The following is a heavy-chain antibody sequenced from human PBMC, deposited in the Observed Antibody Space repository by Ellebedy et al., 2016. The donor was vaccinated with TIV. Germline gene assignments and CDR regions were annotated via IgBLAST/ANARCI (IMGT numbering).Heavy chain of an antibody. V-gene: IGHV3-7*03. CDR3: ARDGAKGDYSPGYYGMDV. CDR1: GFTFNSYW. D-gene: IGHD5-12*01. J-gene: IGHJ6*02. CDR2: INQDGSRI. Sequence: GGSLRLSCAASGFTFNSYWMSWVRQAPGKGLEWVANINQDGSRIYYVDSVKGRFTISRDNAKNSVFLRMNTLRVEDTAVYHCARDGAKGDYSPGYYGMDVWGQGTTVTVSS.